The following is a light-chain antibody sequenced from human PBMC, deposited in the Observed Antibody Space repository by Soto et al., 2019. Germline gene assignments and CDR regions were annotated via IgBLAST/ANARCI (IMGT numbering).Light chain of an antibody. CDR2: LAS. CDR3: LRRQSWPLT. V-gene: IGKV3-11*01. Sequence: EIVLTQSPATLSSFPGDRVTLSCRASQAVNPRLAWYQHKPGQAPRLLIYLASNKAAGVPARVSGSGSGTDFTLTISDVELEDFAVYSGLRRQSWPLTLGQGNTVDIK. CDR1: QAVNPR. J-gene: IGKJ1*01.